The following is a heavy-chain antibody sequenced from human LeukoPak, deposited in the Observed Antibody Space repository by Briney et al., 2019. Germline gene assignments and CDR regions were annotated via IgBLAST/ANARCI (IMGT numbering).Heavy chain of an antibody. CDR1: GYTFTSYD. D-gene: IGHD2-2*01. V-gene: IGHV1-8*01. CDR2: MNPNSGNT. J-gene: IGHJ6*02. CDR3: ARHGVPAAIRIYYYYGMDV. Sequence: GASVKVSCKASGYTFTSYDINWVRQATGQGLEWMGWMNPNSGNTGYAQKFQGRVTMTRNTSISTAYMELSSLRSEDTAVYYCARHGVPAAIRIYYYYGMDVWGQGTTVTVSS.